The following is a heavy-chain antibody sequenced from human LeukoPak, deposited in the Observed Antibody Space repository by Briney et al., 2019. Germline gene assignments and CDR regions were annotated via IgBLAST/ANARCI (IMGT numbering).Heavy chain of an antibody. CDR2: INSDGTST. V-gene: IGHV3-74*01. CDR1: GFTLNKYD. CDR3: GRALGSPLDY. D-gene: IGHD1-26*01. Sequence: GGSLRLSCAASGFTLNKYDMHWVRQVPGEGLVWVSRINSDGTSTAYADSVKGRFTISRDNAKNTLYLQMNSLRVEDTAVYYCGRALGSPLDYWGQGTLVTVSA. J-gene: IGHJ4*02.